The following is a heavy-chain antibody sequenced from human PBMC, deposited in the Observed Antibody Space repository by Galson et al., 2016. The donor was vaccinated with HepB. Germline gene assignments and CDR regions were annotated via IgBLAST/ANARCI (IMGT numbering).Heavy chain of an antibody. J-gene: IGHJ4*02. Sequence: ASGYTFASYGISWVRQAPGQGLEWMGWISAYNGNTNYAQKLQGRVTMTTDTSTSTAYMELRSLRSDDTAVYYCARDWLVAVFDYWGQGTLVTVSS. CDR1: GYTFASYG. V-gene: IGHV1-18*01. CDR3: ARDWLVAVFDY. D-gene: IGHD6-19*01. CDR2: ISAYNGNT.